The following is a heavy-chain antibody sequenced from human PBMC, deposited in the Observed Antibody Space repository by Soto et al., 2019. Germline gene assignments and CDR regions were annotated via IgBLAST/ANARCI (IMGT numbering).Heavy chain of an antibody. Sequence: SETLSLTCTVSGGSISSSSYYWGWIRQPPGKGLEWIGSIYYSGNTYYNPSLKSRVTISVDTSKNQFSLKLSSVTAADTAVYYCARLRVGDIVVVPAAMCAFDIWGQGTMVTVSS. J-gene: IGHJ3*02. CDR1: GGSISSSSYY. D-gene: IGHD2-2*01. CDR3: ARLRVGDIVVVPAAMCAFDI. V-gene: IGHV4-39*01. CDR2: IYYSGNT.